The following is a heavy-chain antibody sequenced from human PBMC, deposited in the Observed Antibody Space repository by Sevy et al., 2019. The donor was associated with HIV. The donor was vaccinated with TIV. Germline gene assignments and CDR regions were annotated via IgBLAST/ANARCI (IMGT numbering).Heavy chain of an antibody. J-gene: IGHJ6*02. D-gene: IGHD3-16*02. V-gene: IGHV3-15*01. Sequence: GGSLRLSCAASEFTVSNAWMSWVRQAPGKGLEWVGLIKSKTDGGTTDYAAPVKGRFTMSRDDSKNTLYLQMSSLKNEDTAVYYCTTEAFDGDEYVGGSYRSYYFYGMDVWGQGTTVTVSS. CDR3: TTEAFDGDEYVGGSYRSYYFYGMDV. CDR1: EFTVSNAW. CDR2: IKSKTDGGTT.